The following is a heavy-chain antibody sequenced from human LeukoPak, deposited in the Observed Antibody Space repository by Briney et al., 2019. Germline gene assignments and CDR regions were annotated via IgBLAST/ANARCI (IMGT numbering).Heavy chain of an antibody. CDR2: IYYSGST. D-gene: IGHD3-10*01. J-gene: IGHJ3*02. Sequence: SETLSLTCTVSGGSISSYYWSWIRQPPGKGLEWIGYIYYSGSTNYNPSLKSRVTISVDTSKNQFSLKLSSVTAADTAVYYCARGIWFGEGAFDIWGQGTMVTVSS. CDR3: ARGIWFGEGAFDI. CDR1: GGSISSYY. V-gene: IGHV4-59*01.